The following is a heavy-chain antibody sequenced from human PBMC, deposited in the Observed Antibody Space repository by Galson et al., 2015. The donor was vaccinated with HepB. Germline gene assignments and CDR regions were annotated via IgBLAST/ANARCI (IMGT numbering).Heavy chain of an antibody. CDR2: IIPIFGTA. D-gene: IGHD2-2*01. V-gene: IGHV1-69*13. CDR3: ARGKIVVVPAAISNNYYYYMDV. CDR1: GGTFSSYA. Sequence: SVKVSCKASGGTFSSYAISWVRQAPGQGLEWMGGIIPIFGTANYAQKFQGRVTITADESTSTAYMELSSLRSEDTAVYYCARGKIVVVPAAISNNYYYYMDVWGKGTTVTVSS. J-gene: IGHJ6*03.